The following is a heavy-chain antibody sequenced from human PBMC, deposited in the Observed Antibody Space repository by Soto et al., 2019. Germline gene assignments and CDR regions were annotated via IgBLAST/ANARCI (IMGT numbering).Heavy chain of an antibody. J-gene: IGHJ4*02. Sequence: QVQLVESGGGVVQPGRSLRLSCVASGFTFRNYAMFWVRQPPGKGLEWVAYIGHDGNLTLYADSVKGRFTISRDNSKNTVDMQMSRLRLDVTGSYYCARDGSMTISGRDDNWGQGALVTVS. CDR2: IGHDGNLT. CDR1: GFTFRNYA. V-gene: IGHV3-30*03. CDR3: ARDGSMTISGRDDN. D-gene: IGHD3-3*01.